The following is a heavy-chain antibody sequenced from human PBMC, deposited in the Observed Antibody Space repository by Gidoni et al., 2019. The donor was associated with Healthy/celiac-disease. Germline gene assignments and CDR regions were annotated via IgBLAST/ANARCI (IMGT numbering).Heavy chain of an antibody. CDR1: AGSVSSSSYY. D-gene: IGHD2-2*01. CDR2: TYYSGST. CDR3: ARQSPCSSTSCYRYFDY. Sequence: QLQLQESCPGLVKPSAALYLTCTVSAGSVSSSSYYWGWIRQPPGKGLAWIGSTYYSGSTCYNPSLKGRVTISVDTSKNQFSLKLSSVTAADTAVYYCARQSPCSSTSCYRYFDYWGQGTLVTVSS. J-gene: IGHJ4*02. V-gene: IGHV4-39*01.